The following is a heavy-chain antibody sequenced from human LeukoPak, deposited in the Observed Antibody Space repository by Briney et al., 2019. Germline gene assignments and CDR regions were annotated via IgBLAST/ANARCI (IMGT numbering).Heavy chain of an antibody. Sequence: SETLSLTCTVSGGSISSGSYYWSWIRQPPGKGLEWIGYIYYSGSTYYNPSLKSRVTISVDTSKNQFSLKLSSVTAADTAVYCCARDPIVVVPAALTLWGQGTLVTVSS. J-gene: IGHJ4*02. D-gene: IGHD2-2*01. CDR2: IYYSGST. CDR3: ARDPIVVVPAALTL. CDR1: GGSISSGSYY. V-gene: IGHV4-30-4*08.